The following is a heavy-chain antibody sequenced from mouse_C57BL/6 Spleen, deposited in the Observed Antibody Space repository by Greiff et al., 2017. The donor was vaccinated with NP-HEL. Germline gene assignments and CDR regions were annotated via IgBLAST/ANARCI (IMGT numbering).Heavy chain of an antibody. CDR1: GYTFTSYW. CDR2: IDPSDSET. V-gene: IGHV1-52*01. J-gene: IGHJ2*01. Sequence: VQLQQSGAELVRPGSSVKLSCKASGYTFTSYWMHWVKQRPIQGLEWIGNIDPSDSETHYNQKFKDKATLTVDKSSSTAYMQLSSLTSEDSAVYYCARKDERYFDYWGQGTTLTVSS. CDR3: ARKDERYFDY.